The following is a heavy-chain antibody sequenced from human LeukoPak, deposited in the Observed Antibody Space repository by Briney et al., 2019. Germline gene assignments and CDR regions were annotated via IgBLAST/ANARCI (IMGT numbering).Heavy chain of an antibody. CDR3: ARYIYGLGSFGS. CDR1: GGSISSSGYY. Sequence: SETLSLTCTVSGGSISSSGYYWGWIRQPPGKGLEWIGNIYYSGSTYYNPSLKSRVTISVDTSKNQFSLRLSSVTAADTAVYYCARYIYGLGSFGSWGQGTLLTVSS. V-gene: IGHV4-39*01. CDR2: IYYSGST. D-gene: IGHD5-18*01. J-gene: IGHJ4*02.